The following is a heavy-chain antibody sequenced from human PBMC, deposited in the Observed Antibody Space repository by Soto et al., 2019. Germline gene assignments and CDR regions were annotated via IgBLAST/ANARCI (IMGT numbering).Heavy chain of an antibody. CDR2: IYYSGST. Sequence: SETLSLTCTVSCGSIHSYCWSWIRQPPGQGLEWIGYIYYSGSTNYNPSLKSRVTISVDTSKNQFSLKLSSVTAADTAVYYCARDRITMVRGVRQKNYYYGMDVWGQGTTVT. D-gene: IGHD3-10*01. CDR3: ARDRITMVRGVRQKNYYYGMDV. V-gene: IGHV4-59*01. CDR1: CGSIHSYC. J-gene: IGHJ6*02.